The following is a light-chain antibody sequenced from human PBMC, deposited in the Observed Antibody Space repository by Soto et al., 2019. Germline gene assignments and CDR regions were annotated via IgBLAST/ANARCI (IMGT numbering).Light chain of an antibody. CDR3: QHYGSSLRT. Sequence: VITKAPVALSLSPGEGATLSCRASQSVSIKLAWYQQKPGQAPRLLIYDTSTRATGIPARFSGSGSGTEFTLTISRLEPEDFAVYYCQHYGSSLRTFGQGTKVDIK. J-gene: IGKJ1*01. CDR2: DTS. V-gene: IGKV3-20*01. CDR1: QSVSIK.